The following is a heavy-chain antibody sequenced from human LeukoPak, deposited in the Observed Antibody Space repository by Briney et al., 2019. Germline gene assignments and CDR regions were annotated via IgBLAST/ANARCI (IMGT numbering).Heavy chain of an antibody. D-gene: IGHD3-10*01. Sequence: GGSLRLSCAASGFTFSSYWMSWVRQAPGKGLEWVANIKQDGSEKYYVDSVKGRFTISRDNAKNSLYLQMNSLRAEGTAVYYCAREELWFGDRGGGCFDLWGRGTLVTVYS. J-gene: IGHJ2*01. CDR3: AREELWFGDRGGGCFDL. CDR2: IKQDGSEK. V-gene: IGHV3-7*01. CDR1: GFTFSSYW.